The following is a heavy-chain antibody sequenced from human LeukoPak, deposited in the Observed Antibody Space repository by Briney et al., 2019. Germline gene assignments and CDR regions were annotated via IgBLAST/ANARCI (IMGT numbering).Heavy chain of an antibody. CDR2: IIPILGIA. CDR1: GGTFSSYA. CDR3: ARITVTQPSYNCFDP. V-gene: IGHV1-69*04. D-gene: IGHD4-17*01. J-gene: IGHJ5*02. Sequence: AVKVSCKASGGTFSSYAISWVRQAPGQGLEWMGRIIPILGIANYAQKFQGRVTITADKSTSTAYMELSSLRSEDTAVYYCARITVTQPSYNCFDPWGQGTLVTVSS.